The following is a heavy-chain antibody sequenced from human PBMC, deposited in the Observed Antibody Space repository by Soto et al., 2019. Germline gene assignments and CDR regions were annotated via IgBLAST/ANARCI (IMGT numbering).Heavy chain of an antibody. CDR1: GFPFSSYA. CDR3: ARSLFMVAPDNEPFDY. D-gene: IGHD5-12*01. J-gene: IGHJ4*02. CDR2: ISGGGNDR. V-gene: IGHV3-23*01. Sequence: VQLLESGGSTVQPGGSLTLSCAASGFPFSSYAMSWVRQTPEKGLEWVAGISGGGNDRYYADFVQGRFTFSRDNSRNIRYLQMNSLRAEHTAMYYCARSLFMVAPDNEPFDYWGQGTLVTVSS.